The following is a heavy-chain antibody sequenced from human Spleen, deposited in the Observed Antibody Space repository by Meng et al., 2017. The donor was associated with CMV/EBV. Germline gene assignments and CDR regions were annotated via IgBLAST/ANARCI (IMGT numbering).Heavy chain of an antibody. D-gene: IGHD3-22*01. CDR3: ARYHDSSGYYYRPFDY. CDR2: IYPRDSET. Sequence: GESLKISCKGSGYNFTNYWIGWVRQMSGKGLEWMGIIYPRDSETKNSPSFQGQVTISVDKSISTAYLQWSSLKASDTAMYYCARYHDSSGYYYRPFDYWGQGTLVTVSS. CDR1: GYNFTNYW. V-gene: IGHV5-51*01. J-gene: IGHJ4*02.